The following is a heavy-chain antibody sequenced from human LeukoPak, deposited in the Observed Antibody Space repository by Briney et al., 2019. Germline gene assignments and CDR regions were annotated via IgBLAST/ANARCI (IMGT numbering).Heavy chain of an antibody. D-gene: IGHD6-19*01. CDR1: EMSFSAYY. CDR3: ARGFPPGSGSRGSHAFDV. CDR2: TNNGWST. J-gene: IGHJ3*01. Sequence: SETLSLTCAVSEMSFSAYYYNWIRQPQGKGLALIGETNNGWSTEYTPSLEGRGTILTDTSKNQFSLKLTSVTAADTAVYYCARGFPPGSGSRGSHAFDVWGQGTMVTVSS. V-gene: IGHV4-34*01.